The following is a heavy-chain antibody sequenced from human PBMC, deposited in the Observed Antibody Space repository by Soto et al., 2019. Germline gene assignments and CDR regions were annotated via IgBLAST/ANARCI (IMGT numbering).Heavy chain of an antibody. CDR3: ATSTVTLGFDY. V-gene: IGHV4-31*03. CDR2: IYYSGST. Sequence: PSETLSLTCTVSGGSISSGGYYWSWIRQHPGKGLEWIGYIYYSGSTYYNPSLKSRVTISVDTSKNQFSLKLSSVTAADTAVYYCATSTVTLGFDYWGQGTLVTVSS. CDR1: GGSISSGGYY. J-gene: IGHJ4*02. D-gene: IGHD4-17*01.